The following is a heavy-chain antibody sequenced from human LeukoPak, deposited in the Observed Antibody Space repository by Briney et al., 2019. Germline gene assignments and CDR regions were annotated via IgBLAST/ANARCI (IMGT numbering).Heavy chain of an antibody. Sequence: SVEVSCKASGGTFSSYTISWVRQAPGQGLEWMGRIIPILGIANYAQKFQGRVTITADKSTSTAYMELSSLRSEDTAVYCCARHYYDSSGYYPNDAFDIWGQGTMATVSS. CDR1: GGTFSSYT. CDR2: IIPILGIA. J-gene: IGHJ3*02. D-gene: IGHD3-22*01. V-gene: IGHV1-69*02. CDR3: ARHYYDSSGYYPNDAFDI.